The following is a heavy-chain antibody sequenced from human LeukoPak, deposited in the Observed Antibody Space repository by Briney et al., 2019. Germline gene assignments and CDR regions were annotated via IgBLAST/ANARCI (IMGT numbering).Heavy chain of an antibody. CDR1: GFTFSSYE. CDR3: ARECSGWYWPGYTRTYYYYMDV. CDR2: ISSSGSTI. Sequence: GGSLRLSCAASGFTFSSYEMNWVRQAPGKGLEWVSYISSSGSTIYYADSVKGRFTISRDNAKNSLYLQMNSLRAEDTAVYYCARECSGWYWPGYTRTYYYYMDVWGKGTTVTVSS. D-gene: IGHD6-19*01. J-gene: IGHJ6*03. V-gene: IGHV3-48*03.